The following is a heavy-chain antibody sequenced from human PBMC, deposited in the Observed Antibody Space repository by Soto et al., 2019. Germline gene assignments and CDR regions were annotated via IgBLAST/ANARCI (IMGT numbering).Heavy chain of an antibody. D-gene: IGHD4-17*01. V-gene: IGHV3-23*01. Sequence: GGSLRLSCAASGFTFSSYAMSWVRQAPGKGLEWVSAISGSGGSTYYADSVKGRFTISRDNSKNTLYLQMNSLRAEDTAVYYCAKPNDYGDYVYYFDDWGQGTLVTVSS. CDR2: ISGSGGST. CDR1: GFTFSSYA. J-gene: IGHJ4*02. CDR3: AKPNDYGDYVYYFDD.